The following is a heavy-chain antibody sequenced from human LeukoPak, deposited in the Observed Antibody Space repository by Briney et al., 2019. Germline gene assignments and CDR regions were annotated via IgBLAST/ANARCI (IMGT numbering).Heavy chain of an antibody. V-gene: IGHV3-7*04. CDR3: AREYYYGSGSYYNGY. CDR2: IKQDGSEK. D-gene: IGHD3-10*01. Sequence: GGSLRLSCAAYGFTFRSYWMSWVRQAPGKGLEWVATIKQDGSEKYYVDSVKGRFTISRDNAKNSLYLQMNSLRADDTAVYYCAREYYYGSGSYYNGYWGQGTLVTVSS. CDR1: GFTFRSYW. J-gene: IGHJ4*02.